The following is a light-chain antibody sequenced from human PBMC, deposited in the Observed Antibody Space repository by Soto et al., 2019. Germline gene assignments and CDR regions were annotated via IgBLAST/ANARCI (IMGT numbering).Light chain of an antibody. V-gene: IGKV3D-11*01. CDR3: QQRSNWLWT. Sequence: EIVLTQSPATLSLSPGERATLSCRASQGVSSYFAWYQQKPGQAPRLLIYDASNRATGIPARFSGSGPGTDFTLTISSLEPEDFAVYYCQQRSNWLWTFGQGTKVEIK. J-gene: IGKJ1*01. CDR1: QGVSSY. CDR2: DAS.